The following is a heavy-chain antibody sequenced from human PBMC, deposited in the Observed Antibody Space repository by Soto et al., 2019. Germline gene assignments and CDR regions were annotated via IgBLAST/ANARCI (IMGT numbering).Heavy chain of an antibody. CDR2: IIPIFGTA. J-gene: IGHJ3*02. CDR3: ARGLHYYDSSGYYVPDAFDI. V-gene: IGHV1-69*13. CDR1: GGTFSSYA. D-gene: IGHD3-22*01. Sequence: SVKVSCKASGGTFSSYAISWVRQAPGQGLEWMGGIIPIFGTANYAQKFQGRVTITADESTSTAYMELSSLRSEDTAVYYCARGLHYYDSSGYYVPDAFDICGQGTMVTV.